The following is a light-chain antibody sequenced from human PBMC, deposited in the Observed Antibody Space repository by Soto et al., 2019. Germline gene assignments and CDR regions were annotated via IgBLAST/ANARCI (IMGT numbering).Light chain of an antibody. CDR3: QQSYSLPLT. Sequence: DIQMTQSPSSMSASVGDRVTITCRASRDISRYLNWYQQKPGKAPKLLIYAASTLQSGVPSRFSGNESGTDFTLTIRSLQPEDFGTYYCQQSYSLPLTFGPGTKVDIK. J-gene: IGKJ3*01. V-gene: IGKV1-39*01. CDR1: RDISRY. CDR2: AAS.